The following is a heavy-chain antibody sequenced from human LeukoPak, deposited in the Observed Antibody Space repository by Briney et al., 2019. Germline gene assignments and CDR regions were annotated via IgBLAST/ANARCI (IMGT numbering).Heavy chain of an antibody. Sequence: PSETLSLTCTVSGGSISSYYWNWIRQPPGEGLEWIGYFHYSGSTNYNPSLKSRVTISVDTSKNQFSLKLSAVTAADTAVYYCARHEFDSGSLPYFDYWGQGILVTVSS. V-gene: IGHV4-59*08. CDR1: GGSISSYY. D-gene: IGHD3-10*01. CDR2: FHYSGST. CDR3: ARHEFDSGSLPYFDY. J-gene: IGHJ4*02.